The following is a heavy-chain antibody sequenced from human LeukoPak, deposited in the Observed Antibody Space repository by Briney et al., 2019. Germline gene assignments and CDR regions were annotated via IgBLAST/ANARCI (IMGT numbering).Heavy chain of an antibody. J-gene: IGHJ5*02. CDR3: ARVTGGPTYYYDSSGHSPFDP. CDR2: INPNSGGT. D-gene: IGHD3-22*01. V-gene: IGHV1-2*02. CDR1: GYTFTGYY. Sequence: ASVKVSCKASGYTFTGYYIHWVRQAPGQGLEWMGWINPNSGGTNYAQKFQGRVTMTRDTSISTAYMELSRLRSDDTAVYYCARVTGGPTYYYDSSGHSPFDPWGQGTLVTVSS.